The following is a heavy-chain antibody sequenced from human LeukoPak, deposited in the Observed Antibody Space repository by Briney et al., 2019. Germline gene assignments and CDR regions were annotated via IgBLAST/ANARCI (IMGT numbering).Heavy chain of an antibody. V-gene: IGHV3-23*01. CDR1: GFTFSDYY. J-gene: IGHJ4*02. Sequence: GGSLRLSCAASGFTFSDYYMNWIRQAPGKGLQWVSAITGDGTTTYYADSVKGRFTISRDNSKNMLYLQMSSLRAEDTAVYYCAKVQGYFDYWGQGTLVPVSS. CDR2: ITGDGTTT. CDR3: AKVQGYFDY.